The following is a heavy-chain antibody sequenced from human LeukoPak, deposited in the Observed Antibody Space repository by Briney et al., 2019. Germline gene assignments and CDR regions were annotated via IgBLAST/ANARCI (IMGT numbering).Heavy chain of an antibody. J-gene: IGHJ4*02. Sequence: PGGSLRLSCAASGFRSSNYEMNWVRQAPGKGLEWLSYIDATGNIIYYADSVKGRFTISRDNAKNSLYLQMSSLRVEDTAVYYCARDRWRSGVYEGDFDYWGQGTLVTVSS. CDR3: ARDRWRSGVYEGDFDY. V-gene: IGHV3-48*03. CDR1: GFRSSNYE. D-gene: IGHD5/OR15-5a*01. CDR2: IDATGNII.